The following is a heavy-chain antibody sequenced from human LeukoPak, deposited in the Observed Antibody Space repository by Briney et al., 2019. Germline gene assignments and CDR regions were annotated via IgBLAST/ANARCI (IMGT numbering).Heavy chain of an antibody. J-gene: IGHJ4*02. Sequence: ASVKVSCKASGGTFSSYAISWVRQAPGQGLEWMGGIIPIFVTANYAQKFQGRVTITADDSTSTAYMELSSLRSEDTAVYYCARVQYQLLQGLDYWGQGTLVTVSS. D-gene: IGHD2-2*01. CDR2: IIPIFVTA. CDR1: GGTFSSYA. V-gene: IGHV1-69*13. CDR3: ARVQYQLLQGLDY.